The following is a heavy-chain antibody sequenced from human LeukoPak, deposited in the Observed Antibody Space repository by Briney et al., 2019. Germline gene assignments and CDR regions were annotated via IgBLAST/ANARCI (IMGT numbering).Heavy chain of an antibody. CDR3: ARGVAARPGDYYYYYMDV. D-gene: IGHD6-6*01. CDR2: IIPIFGTA. Sequence: SVKVSCKASGGTFSSYAISWVRQAPGQGLEWMGGIIPIFGTANYAQKFQGRVTITADESTSTAYMELSSLRSEDTAVYYCARGVAARPGDYYYYYMDVWGKGTTVTVSS. CDR1: GGTFSSYA. V-gene: IGHV1-69*13. J-gene: IGHJ6*03.